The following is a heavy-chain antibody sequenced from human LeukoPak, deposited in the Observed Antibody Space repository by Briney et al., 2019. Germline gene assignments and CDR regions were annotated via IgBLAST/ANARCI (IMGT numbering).Heavy chain of an antibody. Sequence: SETLSLTCTVSGGSVSSGSYYWSWIRQPPGKGLEWIGYIYYSGSTYYNPSLKSRVTISVDTSKNQFSLKLSSVTAADTAVYYCARVNRLDAFDIWGQGTMVTVSS. CDR1: GGSVSSGSYY. D-gene: IGHD1-14*01. CDR2: IYYSGST. J-gene: IGHJ3*02. CDR3: ARVNRLDAFDI. V-gene: IGHV4-61*01.